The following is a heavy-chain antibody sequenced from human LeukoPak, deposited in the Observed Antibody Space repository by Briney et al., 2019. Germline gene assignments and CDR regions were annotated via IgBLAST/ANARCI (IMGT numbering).Heavy chain of an antibody. CDR2: ISPYNGNT. V-gene: IGHV1-18*01. J-gene: IGHJ4*02. D-gene: IGHD4-17*01. Sequence: ASVKVSCKASGYTFTNYGVTWVRQAPGQGLEWMGWISPYNGNTNYPQKFQGRVTMTADTSTSTAYMELRSLRSDDTALYYCATEGGWQPTDYGDHVYWGQGTLVTVSS. CDR1: GYTFTNYG. CDR3: ATEGGWQPTDYGDHVY.